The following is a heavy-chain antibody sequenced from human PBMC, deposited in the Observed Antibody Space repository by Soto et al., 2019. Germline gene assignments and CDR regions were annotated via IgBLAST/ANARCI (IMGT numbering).Heavy chain of an antibody. CDR3: ARHPYYDFWSGYDTSPYYFDY. CDR2: IYPGDSDT. V-gene: IGHV5-51*01. Sequence: PGESLKISCKGSGYSFTSYWIGWVRQMPGKGLEWMGIIYPGDSDTRYSPSFQGQVTISADKSISTAYLQWSSLKASDTAMYYCARHPYYDFWSGYDTSPYYFDYWGQGTLVTVS. CDR1: GYSFTSYW. D-gene: IGHD3-3*01. J-gene: IGHJ4*02.